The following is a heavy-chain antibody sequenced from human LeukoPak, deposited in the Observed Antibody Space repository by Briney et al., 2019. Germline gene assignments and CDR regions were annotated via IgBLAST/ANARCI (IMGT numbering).Heavy chain of an antibody. CDR3: GRRPYFDILAGSQMWGTVDH. Sequence: PSETLSLTCGVYNGTFSGYYWTWIRQPPGRGLEWIGDISHSGSSHYNPSLKSRLSMSVDTSKNQFSLTLTAVTAADTAVYYCGRRPYFDILAGSQMWGTVDHWGQGALVTVSS. CDR2: ISHSGSS. CDR1: NGTFSGYY. J-gene: IGHJ4*02. V-gene: IGHV4-34*01. D-gene: IGHD3-9*01.